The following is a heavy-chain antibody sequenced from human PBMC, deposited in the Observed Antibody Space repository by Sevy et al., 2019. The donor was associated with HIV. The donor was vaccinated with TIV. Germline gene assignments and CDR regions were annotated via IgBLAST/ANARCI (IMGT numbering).Heavy chain of an antibody. D-gene: IGHD3-22*01. V-gene: IGHV3-23*01. Sequence: QLGGSLRLSCAVSGFTFTSYAMNWVRQAPGKGLEWVSGVSGSGGSTYYADSVKGRFSISRDNSRNTLYLQINSLRAEDTAVYYCVKDVAYDNTYLDYWGQGTLVTVSS. CDR3: VKDVAYDNTYLDY. CDR2: VSGSGGST. J-gene: IGHJ4*02. CDR1: GFTFTSYA.